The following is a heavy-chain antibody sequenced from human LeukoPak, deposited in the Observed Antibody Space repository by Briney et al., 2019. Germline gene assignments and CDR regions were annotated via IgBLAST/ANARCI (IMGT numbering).Heavy chain of an antibody. Sequence: PGGSLRLSCAASKFIFKNYEMNWVRQAPGKGLEWISYISDSGRAKYYADSVKGRFTVSRDNTKDSLSLQMNSLRPEDTAIYFCARDRGEYCNAANSFAGAFDIWGQGTLVTVSS. D-gene: IGHD2/OR15-2a*01. CDR2: ISDSGRAK. CDR3: ARDRGEYCNAANSFAGAFDI. V-gene: IGHV3-48*03. CDR1: KFIFKNYE. J-gene: IGHJ3*02.